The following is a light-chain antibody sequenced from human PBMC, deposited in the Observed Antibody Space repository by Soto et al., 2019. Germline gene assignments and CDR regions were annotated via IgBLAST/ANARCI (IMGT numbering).Light chain of an antibody. J-gene: IGLJ2*01. CDR1: SSDVGGYNY. CDR3: SSYTSSSTYVV. CDR2: DVS. V-gene: IGLV2-14*01. Sequence: QSVLTQPASVSGSPGQSITISCTGTSSDVGGYNYVSWYQQHPGKAPKLMIYDVSNRPSGVSNRFSGSKSGNTASLTLSGLQAEDEDDYYYSSYTSSSTYVVFGGGTKLTVL.